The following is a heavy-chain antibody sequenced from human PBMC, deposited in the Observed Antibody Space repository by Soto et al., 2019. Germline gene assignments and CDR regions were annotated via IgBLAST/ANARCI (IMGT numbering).Heavy chain of an antibody. V-gene: IGHV4-59*01. D-gene: IGHD3-9*01. J-gene: IGHJ5*02. CDR2: IYYSGST. Sequence: SETLSLTCTVSGGSISSYYWNWIRQPPGKGLEWIGYIYYSGSTKYNPSLKSRVTISVDTSKNQFSLKLSPVTAADTAVYYCARDRLANWFDPWGQGTLVTVSS. CDR3: ARDRLANWFDP. CDR1: GGSISSYY.